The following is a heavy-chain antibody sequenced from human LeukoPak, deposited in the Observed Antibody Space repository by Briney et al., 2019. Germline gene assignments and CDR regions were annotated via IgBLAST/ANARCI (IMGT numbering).Heavy chain of an antibody. D-gene: IGHD3-10*01. V-gene: IGHV3-7*01. J-gene: IGHJ4*02. CDR2: IKQDGTEK. CDR3: AKVAKYYYGSESYYFFEH. CDR1: GFSFTTYW. Sequence: GESLRLSCAASGFSFTTYWMSWVRQAPGKGLEWVANIKQDGTEKYYVDSVKGRFTISRDNAKNSLYLQMNSLRVEDTAVYYCAKVAKYYYGSESYYFFEHWGQGTPVTASS.